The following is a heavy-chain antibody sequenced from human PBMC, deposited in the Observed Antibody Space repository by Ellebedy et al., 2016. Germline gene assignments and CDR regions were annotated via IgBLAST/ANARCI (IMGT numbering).Heavy chain of an antibody. Sequence: ASVKVSCKASGYTFTSYYMHWVRQAPGQGLEWMGRIIPILGIANYAQKLQGRVTMTTDTSTSTAYMELRSLRSDDTAVYYCARVRLGIVCGGDCYPDYWGQGTLVTVSS. V-gene: IGHV1-18*04. D-gene: IGHD2-21*02. CDR1: GYTFTSYY. CDR2: IIPILGIA. J-gene: IGHJ4*02. CDR3: ARVRLGIVCGGDCYPDY.